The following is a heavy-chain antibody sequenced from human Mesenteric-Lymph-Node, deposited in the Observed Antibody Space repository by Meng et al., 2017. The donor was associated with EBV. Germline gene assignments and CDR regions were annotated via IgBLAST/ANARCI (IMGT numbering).Heavy chain of an antibody. CDR3: ARVFPDLDY. CDR1: GGSFSGYY. V-gene: IGHV4-34*01. J-gene: IGHJ4*02. CDR2: INHSGST. Sequence: QVQLQQWGAGLLKPSETLSLTCAGYGGSFSGYYWSWIRQPPGKGLEWIGEINHSGSTNYNPSLKSRVTISVDTSKNQFSLKLSSVTAADTAVYYCARVFPDLDYWGQGTLVTVSS.